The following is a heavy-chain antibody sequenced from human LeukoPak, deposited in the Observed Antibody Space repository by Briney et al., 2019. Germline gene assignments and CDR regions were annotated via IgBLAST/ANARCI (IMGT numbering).Heavy chain of an antibody. J-gene: IGHJ4*02. CDR1: GFTFSSYW. Sequence: GGSLRLSCAASGFTFSSYWMSWVRQAPGKGLEWVANIKQDGSEKYYVDSVKGRFTISRDNAKNSLYLQMNSLRAEDTAVYYCAKEADLRFLEWSPWGYFDYWGQGTLVTVSS. V-gene: IGHV3-7*03. CDR2: IKQDGSEK. CDR3: AKEADLRFLEWSPWGYFDY. D-gene: IGHD3-3*01.